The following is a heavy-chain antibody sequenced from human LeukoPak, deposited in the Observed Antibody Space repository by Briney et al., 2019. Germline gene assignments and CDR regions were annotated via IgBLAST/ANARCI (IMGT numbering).Heavy chain of an antibody. J-gene: IGHJ4*02. CDR3: ARVSSYSSSWWYYLDY. D-gene: IGHD6-13*01. CDR2: INNGDNT. Sequence: RGSLRLSCAASGFTVSNNYMSWVRQAPGKRLEWVSFINNGDNTYYADSVQGRFTISRDNSKNTLYLQMNSLRAENTAVYYCARVSSYSSSWWYYLDYWGQGTLVTVSS. V-gene: IGHV3-66*01. CDR1: GFTVSNNY.